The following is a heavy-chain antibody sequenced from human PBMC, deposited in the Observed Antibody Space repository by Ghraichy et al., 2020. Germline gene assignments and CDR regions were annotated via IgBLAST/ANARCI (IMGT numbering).Heavy chain of an antibody. J-gene: IGHJ4*02. D-gene: IGHD6-6*01. Sequence: GESLNISCAASGFTVSSNYMSWVRQAPGKGLEWVSLIYSAGDTYYADSVKGRFTISRDSSKNTLYLQMNSLRAEDTAVYYCARDPGYSSSSGKWGQGTLVTVSS. CDR2: IYSAGDT. V-gene: IGHV3-53*01. CDR1: GFTVSSNY. CDR3: ARDPGYSSSSGK.